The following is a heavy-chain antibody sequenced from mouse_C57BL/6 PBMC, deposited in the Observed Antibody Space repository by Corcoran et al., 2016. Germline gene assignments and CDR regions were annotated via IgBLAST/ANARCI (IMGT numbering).Heavy chain of an antibody. Sequence: QIQLVQSGPELKKPGETVKISCKASGYTFTTYGMSWVKQAPGKGLKWMGWINTYSGVPTYADDFKGRFAFSLETSASTAYLQINNLKNEDTATYFCARSFAYWGQGTLVTVSA. CDR3: ARSFAY. CDR1: GYTFTTYG. CDR2: INTYSGVP. J-gene: IGHJ3*01. V-gene: IGHV9-3*01.